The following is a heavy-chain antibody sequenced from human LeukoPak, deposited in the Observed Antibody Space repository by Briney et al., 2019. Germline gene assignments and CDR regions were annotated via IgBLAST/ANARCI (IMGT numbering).Heavy chain of an antibody. V-gene: IGHV4-39*01. CDR3: ARTENYIPEDCFDP. Sequence: PSETLSLTCSVSGGSIGSSSYCWGWIRQPPGKGLEWIGTICYSGSTLYNPSLKSRVTLSVDTSKNQFSLKLSSVTAADTAVYYCARTENYIPEDCFDPWGQRTLVTVSS. CDR2: ICYSGST. J-gene: IGHJ5*02. CDR1: GGSIGSSSYC. D-gene: IGHD5-24*01.